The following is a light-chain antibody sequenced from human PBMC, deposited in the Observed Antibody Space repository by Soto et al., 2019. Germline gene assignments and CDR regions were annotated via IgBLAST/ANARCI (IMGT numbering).Light chain of an antibody. CDR1: QSVSST. CDR2: GAS. CDR3: QQYNKWPLT. Sequence: EVVFTHSPRPLSFSPGERAPLSCGASQSVSSTLAWYQQKPGQAPRLLIYGASTRATGIPARFSGSASGTEFTLTISSLQSEDFTVYYCQQYNKWPLTFGQGTKVDIK. J-gene: IGKJ1*01. V-gene: IGKV3-15*01.